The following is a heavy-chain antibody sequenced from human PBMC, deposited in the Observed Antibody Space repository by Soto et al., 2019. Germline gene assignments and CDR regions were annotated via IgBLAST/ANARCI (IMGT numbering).Heavy chain of an antibody. V-gene: IGHV4-34*02. J-gene: IGHJ5*02. Sequence: QVHLQQWGAGLLKPSETLSLTCAVYGGSFSGYYYSWIRQPPGKGLEWIGEINHSGTTNFNPSLKSRLTISVDTYKNQFSLRLSSVTAADTAIYYCARGRSYYGSGSLDWFDPWGQGTLVTVSS. CDR1: GGSFSGYY. CDR3: ARGRSYYGSGSLDWFDP. D-gene: IGHD3-10*01. CDR2: INHSGTT.